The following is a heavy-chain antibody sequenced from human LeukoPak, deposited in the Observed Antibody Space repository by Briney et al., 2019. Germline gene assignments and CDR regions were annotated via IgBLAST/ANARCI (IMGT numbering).Heavy chain of an antibody. J-gene: IGHJ6*02. CDR2: INHSGST. Sequence: SETLSLTCAVYGGSFSGYYWSWIRQPPGKGLEWIGEINHSGSTNYNPSLKSRVTISVDTSKNQFSLKLSSVTAADTAVYYCVAKAARPEYYGMDVWGQGTTVTVSS. CDR3: VAKAARPEYYGMDV. V-gene: IGHV4-34*01. CDR1: GGSFSGYY. D-gene: IGHD6-6*01.